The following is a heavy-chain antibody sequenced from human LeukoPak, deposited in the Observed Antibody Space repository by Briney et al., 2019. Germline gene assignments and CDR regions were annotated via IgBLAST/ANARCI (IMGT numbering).Heavy chain of an antibody. V-gene: IGHV4-39*07. CDR3: ARGYDDLGVPPGQFDY. D-gene: IGHD5-12*01. CDR2: IYYSGST. CDR1: GGSISSSSYY. Sequence: SETLSLTCTVSGGSISSSSYYWGWIRQPPGKGLEWIGSIYYSGSTYYNPSLKSRVTISVDTSKNQFSLKLSSATAADTAVYYCARGYDDLGVPPGQFDYWGQGTLVTVSS. J-gene: IGHJ4*02.